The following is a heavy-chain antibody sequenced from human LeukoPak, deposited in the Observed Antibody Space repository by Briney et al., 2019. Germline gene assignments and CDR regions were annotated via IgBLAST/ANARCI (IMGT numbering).Heavy chain of an antibody. Sequence: ASVKVSCKIPRHTFTTYFIYWVRQAPGQGLEWMGWINPSTGGTNSAQEFQGRITMTRDTSTSTAYMELSSLGSDDTAVYYCARGGYCTTSSCYNWGQGTLVTVSS. J-gene: IGHJ4*02. V-gene: IGHV1-2*02. CDR1: RHTFTTYF. CDR2: INPSTGGT. CDR3: ARGGYCTTSSCYN. D-gene: IGHD6-13*01.